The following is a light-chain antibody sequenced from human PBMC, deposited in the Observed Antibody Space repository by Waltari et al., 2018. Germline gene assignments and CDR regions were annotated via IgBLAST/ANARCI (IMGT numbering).Light chain of an antibody. J-gene: IGLJ2*01. CDR3: QSFDNSLGVAV. V-gene: IGLV1-40*01. CDR1: SSNIGSSYD. CDR2: ANR. Sequence: QSVLTQPPSVSGAPGQRVTISCTGSSSNIGSSYDVQWYQQLPGTAPQLLIYANRNRPSGVPDRFSGSKSGSSASLAITGLRAGDDADYYCQSFDNSLGVAVFGGGTKLTVL.